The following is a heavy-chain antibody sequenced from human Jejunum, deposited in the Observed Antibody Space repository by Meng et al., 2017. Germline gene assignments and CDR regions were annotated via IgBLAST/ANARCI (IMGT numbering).Heavy chain of an antibody. CDR2: VYYSGTT. D-gene: IGHD6-13*01. V-gene: IGHV4-39*07. J-gene: IGHJ4*02. Sequence: SETLSLTCTVSDDSITTYYYYWGWIRQSPGKGLGWIGSVYYSGTTYYNPSLKSRVSISVDTSNRQFSLQLTSVTAADTAVYYCARDSGFSSSWYYGGYFFDSWGQGMLVTVSS. CDR1: DDSITTYYYY. CDR3: ARDSGFSSSWYYGGYFFDS.